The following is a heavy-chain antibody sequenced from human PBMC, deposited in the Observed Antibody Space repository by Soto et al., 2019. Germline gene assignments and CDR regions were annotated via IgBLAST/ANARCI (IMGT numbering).Heavy chain of an antibody. V-gene: IGHV4-59*08. Sequence: SETLSLTCTVSGGSISSYYWSWIRQPPGKGLEWIGYIYYSGSTNYNPSLKSRVTISVDTSKNQSSLKLSSVTAADTAVYYCARRNRVDCSSTSCLFYYYYYLAVWGKGTTVTVSS. CDR1: GGSISSYY. D-gene: IGHD2-2*01. CDR2: IYYSGST. J-gene: IGHJ6*03. CDR3: ARRNRVDCSSTSCLFYYYYYLAV.